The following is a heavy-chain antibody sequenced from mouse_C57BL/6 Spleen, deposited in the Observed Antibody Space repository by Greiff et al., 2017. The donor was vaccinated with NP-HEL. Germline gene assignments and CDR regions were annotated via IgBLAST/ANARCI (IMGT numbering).Heavy chain of an antibody. D-gene: IGHD2-1*01. CDR2: ISYDGSN. J-gene: IGHJ2*01. CDR3: ASLIYYGNYNY. CDR1: CYSITSGYY. Sequence: EVQLQESGPGLVKPSQSLSLTCSVTCYSITSGYYWNWIRQFPGNKLEWMGYISYDGSNNYNPSLKNRISITRDTSKNQFFLKLNSVTTEDTATYYCASLIYYGNYNYWGQGTTLTVSS. V-gene: IGHV3-6*01.